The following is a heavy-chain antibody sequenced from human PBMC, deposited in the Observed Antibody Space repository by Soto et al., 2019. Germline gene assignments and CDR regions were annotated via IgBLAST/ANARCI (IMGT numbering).Heavy chain of an antibody. CDR3: ASQTPLYYFDY. J-gene: IGHJ4*02. CDR1: GGTFSSYA. Sequence: GASVKVSCKASGGTFSSYAISWVRQAPGQGLEWMGGIIPIFGTANYAQKFQGRVTITADKSTSTAYMELSSLRSEDTAVYYCASQTPLYYFDYWGQGTLVTVSS. CDR2: IIPIFGTA. V-gene: IGHV1-69*06.